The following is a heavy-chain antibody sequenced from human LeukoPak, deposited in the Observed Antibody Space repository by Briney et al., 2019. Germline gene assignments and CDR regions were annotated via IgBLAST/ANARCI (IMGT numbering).Heavy chain of an antibody. J-gene: IGHJ4*02. D-gene: IGHD2-2*01. V-gene: IGHV1-18*01. CDR2: ISTYNGDT. CDR1: GYTFTTYG. CDR3: ALIPYCTTATCYYFDF. Sequence: LGASVKVSCKASGYTFTTYGISWVRQAPGQGLEWMGWISTYNGDTNYAQKLQGRVTMTADTSTSTTYMELRSLRSDDTAVYYCALIPYCTTATCYYFDFWGQGTLVTVSS.